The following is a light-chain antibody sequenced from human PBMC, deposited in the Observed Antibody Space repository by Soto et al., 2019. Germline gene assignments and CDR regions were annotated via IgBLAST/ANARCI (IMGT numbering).Light chain of an antibody. Sequence: DIQMTQSPSAMSASVGDRVTVTCRASQDISSSLVWFQQKPGKAPKRLIYVASRLQSGVPSRFSGSGSGTEFTLTISSLQPEDFATYYCQQLNSYPLTFGPGTTVDIK. J-gene: IGKJ3*01. CDR2: VAS. V-gene: IGKV1-17*03. CDR1: QDISSS. CDR3: QQLNSYPLT.